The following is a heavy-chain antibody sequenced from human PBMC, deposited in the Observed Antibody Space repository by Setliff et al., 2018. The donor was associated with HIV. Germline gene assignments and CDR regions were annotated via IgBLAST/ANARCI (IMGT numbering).Heavy chain of an antibody. CDR1: GFTFSSYA. J-gene: IGHJ4*02. CDR2: ISYDGSNK. V-gene: IGHV3-30-3*01. CDR3: ARPGIQASYFFDD. Sequence: GGSLRLSCAASGFTFSSYAMRWVRQAPGKGLEWVAVISYDGSNKYYADSVKGRFTIYRDNSWNTLYLQMNSLRAEDTAVYYCARPGIQASYFFDDWGQGTLVTVSS. D-gene: IGHD3-10*01.